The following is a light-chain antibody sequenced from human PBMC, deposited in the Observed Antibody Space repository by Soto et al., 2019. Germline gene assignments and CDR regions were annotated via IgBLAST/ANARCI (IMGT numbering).Light chain of an antibody. CDR1: QIVRTS. CDR3: QQRNVWPPIT. Sequence: EFMLTQSPATLALSTGERAALSCMASQIVRTSLAWYQHKPGQAPRLVIYDASLRATGVPARFGGSGSGTDFTLTINSLEPEDFAVYYCQQRNVWPPITFGHGTRLEIK. V-gene: IGKV3-11*01. CDR2: DAS. J-gene: IGKJ5*01.